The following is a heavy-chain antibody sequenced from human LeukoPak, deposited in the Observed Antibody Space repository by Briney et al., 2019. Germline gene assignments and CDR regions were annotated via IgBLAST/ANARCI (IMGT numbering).Heavy chain of an antibody. CDR3: ARDSGWGNYFDF. J-gene: IGHJ4*02. V-gene: IGHV3-48*02. D-gene: IGHD6-19*01. CDR2: ISSSSRTI. CDR1: GFTFNGYS. Sequence: GGSLRLSCAASGFTFNGYSMNWVRQAPGKGLEWVSYISSSSRTIYYADSVKGRFTISRDNAKNSLYLQMNSLRDEDTAVYYCARDSGWGNYFDFWGQGTLVTVSS.